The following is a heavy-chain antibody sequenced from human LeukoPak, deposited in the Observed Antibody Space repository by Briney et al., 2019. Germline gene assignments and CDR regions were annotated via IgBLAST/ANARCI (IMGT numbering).Heavy chain of an antibody. J-gene: IGHJ4*02. D-gene: IGHD3-10*01. V-gene: IGHV4-34*01. CDR2: INHSGST. CDR3: ARGRYYYGSGSYYISAYYFDY. CDR1: GGSFSGYY. Sequence: SETLSLTCAVYGGSFSGYYWSWTRQPPGKGLEWIGEINHSGSTNYNPSLKSRVTISVDTSKNQFSLKLSSVTAADTAVYYCARGRYYYGSGSYYISAYYFDYWGQGTLVTVSS.